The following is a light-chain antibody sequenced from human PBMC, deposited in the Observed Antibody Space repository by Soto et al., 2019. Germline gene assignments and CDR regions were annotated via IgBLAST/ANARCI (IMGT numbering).Light chain of an antibody. V-gene: IGKV3-20*01. CDR1: QSVSNKY. CDR2: GSS. Sequence: EVVLTQSPGTLSLSPGERATLSCRASQSVSNKYLAWYQQKPGQAPRLLIFGSSDRATGIPDRFSGSGSGTDFTLTISRVEPEDFAVYYCPQYGSSPPYTFGQGTKLEIK. J-gene: IGKJ2*01. CDR3: PQYGSSPPYT.